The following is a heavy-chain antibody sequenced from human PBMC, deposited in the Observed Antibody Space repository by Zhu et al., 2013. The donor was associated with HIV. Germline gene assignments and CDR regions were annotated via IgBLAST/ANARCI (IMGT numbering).Heavy chain of an antibody. V-gene: IGHV3-23*01. CDR2: ISGSGFTT. CDR3: AKSNSNARAYYFDF. D-gene: IGHD3-10*01. CDR1: GFTFGSYA. Sequence: EVQLLDSGGGLVQPGESLRLSCAASGFTFGSYALSWVRQAPGKGPEWVSTISGSGFTTYYADSVKSRFTISSDNSTNTVFLHMSSLRDEDTAVYFCAKSNSNARAYYFDFWGQGTLVTVSS. J-gene: IGHJ4*02.